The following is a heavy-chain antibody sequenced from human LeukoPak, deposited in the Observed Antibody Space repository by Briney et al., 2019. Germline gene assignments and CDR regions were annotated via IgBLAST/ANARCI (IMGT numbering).Heavy chain of an antibody. Sequence: ASVKVSCKASGGTFSSYAISWVRQAPGQGLEWMGWISPENGDTNYAQNFQDRLTMTTDTSTNTAYMELRSLTSDDTAVYFCARVFGYYYFYMDLWGEGTTVIISS. CDR2: ISPENGDT. J-gene: IGHJ6*03. D-gene: IGHD3/OR15-3a*01. V-gene: IGHV1-18*01. CDR1: GGTFSSYA. CDR3: ARVFGYYYFYMDL.